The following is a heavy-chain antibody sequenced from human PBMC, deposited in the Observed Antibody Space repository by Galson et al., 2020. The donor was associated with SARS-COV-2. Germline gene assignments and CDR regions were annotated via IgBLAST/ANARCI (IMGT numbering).Heavy chain of an antibody. V-gene: IGHV3-48*02. D-gene: IGHD3-22*01. CDR3: ATEDKYYYDSSGDSTDY. Sequence: GGSLRLSCVASGFPLGTYSVSWLRPAPGKGLEWVSYISRSSSSLYYADSVKGRFTISRDNAKNSLYLQMNSLRDEDTAVYYCATEDKYYYDSSGDSTDYWGQGTRVTVSS. CDR2: ISRSSSSL. CDR1: GFPLGTYS. J-gene: IGHJ4*02.